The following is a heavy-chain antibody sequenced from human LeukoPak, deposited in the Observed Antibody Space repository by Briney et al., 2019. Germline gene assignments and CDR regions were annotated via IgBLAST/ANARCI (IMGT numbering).Heavy chain of an antibody. Sequence: GGSLRLSCAASGFTFSSYAMSWVRQAPGKGLEWVSSISSSSSYIYYADSVKGRFTISRDNAKKSVYLQMNSLRVEDTAVYYCARACVYYDSSGCDYWGQGTLVTVSS. D-gene: IGHD3-22*01. CDR3: ARACVYYDSSGCDY. V-gene: IGHV3-21*01. CDR1: GFTFSSYA. CDR2: ISSSSSYI. J-gene: IGHJ4*02.